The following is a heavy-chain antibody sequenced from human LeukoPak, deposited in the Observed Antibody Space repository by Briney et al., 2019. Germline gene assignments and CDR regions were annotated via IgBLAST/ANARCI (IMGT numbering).Heavy chain of an antibody. J-gene: IGHJ4*02. CDR1: GFAFINYS. D-gene: IGHD3-22*01. CDR3: ARPYYYDSSGYYLDF. V-gene: IGHV3-30*04. CDR2: ISYDGSNK. Sequence: PGGSLRLSCAASGFAFINYSMHWVRQPPGKGLEWVAVISYDGSNKYYADSVKGRLTISRDNSKNTLYMQMNSLRAADTAVFYCARPYYYDSSGYYLDFWGQGALVTVSS.